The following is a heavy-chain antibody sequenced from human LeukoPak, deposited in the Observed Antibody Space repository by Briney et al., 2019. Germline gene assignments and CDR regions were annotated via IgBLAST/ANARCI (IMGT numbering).Heavy chain of an antibody. D-gene: IGHD3-16*01. CDR1: GFTFSSYS. J-gene: IGHJ4*02. CDR2: ISSSSSYI. V-gene: IGHV3-21*01. Sequence: GGSLRLSCAASGFTFSSYSMNWVRQAPGKGLGWVSSISSSSSYIYYADSVKGRFTISRDNAKNSLYLQMNSLRAEDTAVYYCAIDYVWGSYSYWGQGTLVTVSS. CDR3: AIDYVWGSYSY.